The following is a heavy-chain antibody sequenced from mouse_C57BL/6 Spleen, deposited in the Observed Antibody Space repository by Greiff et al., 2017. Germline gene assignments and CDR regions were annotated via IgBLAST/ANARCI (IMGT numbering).Heavy chain of an antibody. D-gene: IGHD1-1*01. Sequence: EVQLQQSGPELVKPGASVKISCKASGYSFTGYYMNWVKQSPEKSLEWIGEINPSTGGTTYNQKFKAKATLTVDKSSSTAYMQLKSLTSEDSAVYYCARGATVVDYYAMDYRGQVTSVTVTS. J-gene: IGHJ4*01. CDR1: GYSFTGYY. CDR2: INPSTGGT. V-gene: IGHV1-42*01. CDR3: ARGATVVDYYAMDY.